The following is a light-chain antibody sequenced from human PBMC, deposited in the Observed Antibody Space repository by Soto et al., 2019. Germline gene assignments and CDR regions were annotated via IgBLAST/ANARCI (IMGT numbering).Light chain of an antibody. CDR3: QQYSNLIT. J-gene: IGKJ5*01. CDR2: DAS. Sequence: EIQMTQSPSSLSASVGDRVTITCQASQDVSNYLNWYQQKLGKAPKLLIYDASNLETGVPSRFSGSGSGTYFSFTISSLQPEDFATYYCQQYSNLITFGQGTRLE. CDR1: QDVSNY. V-gene: IGKV1-33*01.